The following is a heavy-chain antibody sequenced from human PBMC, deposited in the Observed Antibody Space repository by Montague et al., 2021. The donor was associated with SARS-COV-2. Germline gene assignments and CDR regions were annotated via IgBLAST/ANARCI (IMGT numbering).Heavy chain of an antibody. D-gene: IGHD2-8*02. CDR1: GGLSNTDPSNSDF. V-gene: IGHV4-61*01. CDR2: IHYNGYT. J-gene: IGHJ4*02. CDR3: ARGTAYDHVYY. Sequence: SETLSLTCTVSGGLSNTDPSNSDFWSWIRQTPGKELEWIGWIHYNGYTNYNPSLKSRVTISIDTSKNQFSLTLNSVIAADTAIYYCARGTAYDHVYYWGQGAPVTVAS.